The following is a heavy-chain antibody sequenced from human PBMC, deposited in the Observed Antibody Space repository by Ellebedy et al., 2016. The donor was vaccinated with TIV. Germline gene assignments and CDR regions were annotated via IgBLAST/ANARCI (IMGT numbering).Heavy chain of an antibody. D-gene: IGHD2-21*02. J-gene: IGHJ5*02. CDR2: ISNIGRSI. Sequence: PGGSLRLSCAASGFTFSSYEMNWVRQAPGKGLEWVSYISNIGRSIYYADSVQGRFTISRDNAKSSLYLQMNSLRAEDTAVYYCAPWYCGGDCPRGDWFDPWGQGTLVTVSS. CDR3: APWYCGGDCPRGDWFDP. V-gene: IGHV3-48*03. CDR1: GFTFSSYE.